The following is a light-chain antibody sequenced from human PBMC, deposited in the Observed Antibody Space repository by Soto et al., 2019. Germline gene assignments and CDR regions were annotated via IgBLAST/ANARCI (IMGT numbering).Light chain of an antibody. V-gene: IGLV2-23*01. CDR1: SSDVGSYNL. Sequence: QSALTQSASVSGSPGQSITISCTGTSSDVGSYNLVSWYQHHPGKAPKLMIYEGSKRPSGISNRFSGSKSGNTASLTISGLQAEDEADYYCCSYGGSSTLYVFGTGTKVTVL. J-gene: IGLJ1*01. CDR2: EGS. CDR3: CSYGGSSTLYV.